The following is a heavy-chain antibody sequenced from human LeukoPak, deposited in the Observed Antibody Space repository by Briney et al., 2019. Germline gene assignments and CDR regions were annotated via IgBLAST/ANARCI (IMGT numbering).Heavy chain of an antibody. CDR2: INPSGGST. J-gene: IGHJ5*02. V-gene: IGHV1-46*01. CDR1: GYTFTGYY. Sequence: ASVKVSCKASGYTFTGYYMHWVRQAPGQGLEWMGWINPSGGSTSYAQKFQGRVTMTRDMSTSTVYMELSSLRSEDTAVYYCAREESGYCSSTSCSNWFDPWGQGTLVTVSS. CDR3: AREESGYCSSTSCSNWFDP. D-gene: IGHD2-2*01.